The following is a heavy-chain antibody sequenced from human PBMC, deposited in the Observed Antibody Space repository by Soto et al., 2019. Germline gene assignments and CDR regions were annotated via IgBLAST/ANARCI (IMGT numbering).Heavy chain of an antibody. V-gene: IGHV3-23*01. CDR3: AKDGRDIAGVPAARRYFQH. CDR1: GFTFSSYA. Sequence: GGSLRLSCAASGFTFSSYAMSWVRQAPGKGLEWVSAISGSGGSTYYADSVKGRFTISRDNSKNTLYLQMNSLRAEDTAVYYCAKDGRDIAGVPAARRYFQHWGQGTLVTVSS. CDR2: ISGSGGST. J-gene: IGHJ1*01. D-gene: IGHD2-2*01.